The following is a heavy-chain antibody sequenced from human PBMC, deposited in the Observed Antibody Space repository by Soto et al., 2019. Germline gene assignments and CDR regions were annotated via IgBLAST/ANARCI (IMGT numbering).Heavy chain of an antibody. D-gene: IGHD3-22*01. CDR2: IGTAGDT. J-gene: IGHJ4*02. Sequence: XWSLRLYGPASGFSVSSYYRHGVRQATGKGLEWVSAIGTAGDTYYPGSVNGRFTISRENAKHCLYRQMNGLGAGNTAVYYCARAMYYYDSSGYYFFTGFDYWGQGTLVTVSS. CDR3: ARAMYYYDSSGYYFFTGFDY. V-gene: IGHV3-13*01. CDR1: GFSVSSYY.